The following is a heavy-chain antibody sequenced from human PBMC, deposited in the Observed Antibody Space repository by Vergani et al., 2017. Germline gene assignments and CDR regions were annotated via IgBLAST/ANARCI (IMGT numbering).Heavy chain of an antibody. D-gene: IGHD1-26*01. CDR2: IRSKANVYAT. Sequence: EELLVQSGGGLVQPGGSLKLSCVASGFTFSGSAIHWVRQSSGKGLEWLGRIRSKANVYATEYSVSVRGRFTISRDDSTYTAYLQMQYLRLDDTAVYYCTSGGLYVGPTQRYSDYWGQGSLVTVSS. CDR3: TSGGLYVGPTQRYSDY. V-gene: IGHV3-73*02. CDR1: GFTFSGSA. J-gene: IGHJ4*02.